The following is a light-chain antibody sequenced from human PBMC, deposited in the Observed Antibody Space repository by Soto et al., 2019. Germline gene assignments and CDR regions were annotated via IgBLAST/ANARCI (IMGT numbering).Light chain of an antibody. CDR3: SSYTSSSTRV. Sequence: SLLTQPASVNGFPGRSITISCTGTSSDVGGYNYVSWYQQHPGKAPKLMIYDVSNRPSGVSNRFSGSESGNTASLTISGLQAEDEADYYCSSYTSSSTRVFGGGTKVTVL. CDR1: SSDVGGYNY. J-gene: IGLJ2*01. V-gene: IGLV2-14*01. CDR2: DVS.